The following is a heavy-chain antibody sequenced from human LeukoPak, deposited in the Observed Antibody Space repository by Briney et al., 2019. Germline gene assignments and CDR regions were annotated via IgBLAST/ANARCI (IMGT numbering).Heavy chain of an antibody. Sequence: SETLSLTCAVYGGSFSGYYWSWIRQPPGKGLEWIGEINHSGSTNYNPSLKSRVTISVDTSKNQFSLKPSSVTAADTAVYYCASISRGWPESGHPNWFDPWGQGTLVTVSS. CDR1: GGSFSGYY. D-gene: IGHD6-19*01. CDR3: ASISRGWPESGHPNWFDP. CDR2: INHSGST. J-gene: IGHJ5*02. V-gene: IGHV4-34*01.